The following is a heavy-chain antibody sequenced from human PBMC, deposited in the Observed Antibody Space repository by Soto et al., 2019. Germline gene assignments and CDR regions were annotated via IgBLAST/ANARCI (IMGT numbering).Heavy chain of an antibody. D-gene: IGHD3-3*01. CDR2: IYYRGNA. J-gene: IGHJ6*03. Sequence: SETLSLTCSVSDDSINSDKYYWGWIRQPPGKGLEWIGSIYYRGNAYYNPSLQTRVTISLDKSKSQFSLKLNSVTAADTAVYYCARGEVHDFWSGYLDYYYYMDVWGKGTTVTVSS. CDR3: ARGEVHDFWSGYLDYYYYMDV. V-gene: IGHV4-39*01. CDR1: DDSINSDKYY.